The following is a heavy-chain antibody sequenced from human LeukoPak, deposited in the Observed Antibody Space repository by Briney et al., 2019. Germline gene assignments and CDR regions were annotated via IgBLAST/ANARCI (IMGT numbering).Heavy chain of an antibody. CDR2: VNPNSGGT. J-gene: IGHJ4*02. V-gene: IGHV1-2*02. CDR3: ARTYYDFWSGYSAFGY. Sequence: ASVKVSCKASGYTFTGYYMHWVRQAPGQGLEWMGWVNPNSGGTNYAQKFQGRVTMTRDTSIGTAYMELSRLRSDDTAVYYCARTYYDFWSGYSAFGYWGQGTLVTASS. CDR1: GYTFTGYY. D-gene: IGHD3-3*01.